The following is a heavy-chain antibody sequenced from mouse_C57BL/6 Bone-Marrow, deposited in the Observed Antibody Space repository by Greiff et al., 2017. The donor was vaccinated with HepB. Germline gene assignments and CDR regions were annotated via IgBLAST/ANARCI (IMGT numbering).Heavy chain of an antibody. CDR2: ISDGGSYT. Sequence: EVQGVESGGGLVKPGGSLKLSCAASGFTFSSYAMSWVRQTPEKRLEWVATISDGGSYTYYPDNVKGRFTISRDNAKNNLYLQMSHLKSEDTAMYYCARAFYFAYWGQGTLVTVSA. CDR1: GFTFSSYA. J-gene: IGHJ3*01. D-gene: IGHD1-1*01. CDR3: ARAFYFAY. V-gene: IGHV5-4*01.